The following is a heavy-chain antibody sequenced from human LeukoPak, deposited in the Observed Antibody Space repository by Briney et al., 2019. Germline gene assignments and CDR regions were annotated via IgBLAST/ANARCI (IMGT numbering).Heavy chain of an antibody. J-gene: IGHJ4*02. CDR1: GYSFTSYW. CDR2: IYPSDSDT. Sequence: GESLKISCKASGYSFTSYWIGWVRQMPGKGLEWMGIIYPSDSDTRYSPSFQGQVTISADKSISTAYLQWSSLKASDTAMYYCARTPGFCTNDVCYKGRYFDYWGQGTLVTVSS. V-gene: IGHV5-51*01. D-gene: IGHD2-8*01. CDR3: ARTPGFCTNDVCYKGRYFDY.